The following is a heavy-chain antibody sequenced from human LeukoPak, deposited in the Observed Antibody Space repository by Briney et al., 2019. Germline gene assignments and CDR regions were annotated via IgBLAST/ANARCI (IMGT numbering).Heavy chain of an antibody. D-gene: IGHD4-23*01. J-gene: IGHJ5*02. CDR3: ARSITVVPPNWFDP. V-gene: IGHV4-34*01. CDR1: GGSFRGYY. CDR2: INHSGST. Sequence: SETLSLTCAVYGGSFRGYYWSWIRQPPGKGLEWIGEINHSGSTNYNPSLKSRVTISVDTSKNQFSLKLSSVTAADTAVYYCARSITVVPPNWFDPWGQGTLVTVSS.